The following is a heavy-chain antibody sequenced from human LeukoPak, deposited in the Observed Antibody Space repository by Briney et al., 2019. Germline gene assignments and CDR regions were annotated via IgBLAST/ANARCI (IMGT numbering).Heavy chain of an antibody. CDR2: IKPDGSEK. J-gene: IGHJ4*02. CDR1: GFTFNSYW. D-gene: IGHD5-12*01. V-gene: IGHV3-7*01. CDR3: ARDVGDSGYD. Sequence: GGSLRLSCAASGFTFNSYWMNWVRQAPGKGLEWVANIKPDGSEKYHVDSVKGRFTISRDNAKNSLYLQMNSLRAEDTAVYYCARDVGDSGYDWGQGTLVTVSS.